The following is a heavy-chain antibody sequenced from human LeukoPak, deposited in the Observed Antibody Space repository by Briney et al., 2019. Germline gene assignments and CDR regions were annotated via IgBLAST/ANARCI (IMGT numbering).Heavy chain of an antibody. CDR1: GFTFSSYS. J-gene: IGHJ4*02. CDR2: ISGSGSST. V-gene: IGHV3-21*04. D-gene: IGHD1-26*01. CDR3: ARHGNYYFDY. Sequence: GGSLRLSCAASGFTFSSYSMNWVRQAPGKGLEWVSSISGSGSSTYYADSVKGRFTISRDNAKNSLYLQMNSLRAEDTAVYYCARHGNYYFDYWGQGTLVTVSS.